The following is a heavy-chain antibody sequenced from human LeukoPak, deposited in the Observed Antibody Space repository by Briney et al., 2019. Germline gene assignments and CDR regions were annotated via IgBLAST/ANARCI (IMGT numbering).Heavy chain of an antibody. V-gene: IGHV1-18*01. CDR1: GYTFSTFG. CDR2: ISGNNDNP. Sequence: AAVKVSCKAAGYTFSTFGIAWVRQAPGQGLEWMGWISGNNDNPQSAQDLQGRVTVTTDRSTSTAYMELRSLRHDDTAVYYCARGDGGNPWDAFDIWGQGTMVTVSS. J-gene: IGHJ3*02. D-gene: IGHD4-23*01. CDR3: ARGDGGNPWDAFDI.